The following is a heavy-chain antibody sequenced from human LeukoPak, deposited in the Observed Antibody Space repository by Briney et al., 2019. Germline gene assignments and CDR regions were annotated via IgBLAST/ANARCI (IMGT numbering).Heavy chain of an antibody. CDR1: GFTFSSYA. V-gene: IGHV3-23*01. CDR2: ISGSGGST. J-gene: IGHJ4*02. D-gene: IGHD6-19*01. CDR3: ATTGYSSGWYLDY. Sequence: PGGSLRLSCAASGFTFSSYAMSWVRQAPGKGVERVSAISGSGGSTYYADSVKGRFTISRDNSKNTLYLQMNSLRAEDTAVYYCATTGYSSGWYLDYWGQGTLVTVSS.